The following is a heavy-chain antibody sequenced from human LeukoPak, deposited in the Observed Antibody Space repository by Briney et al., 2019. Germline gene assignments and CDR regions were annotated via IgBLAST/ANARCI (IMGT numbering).Heavy chain of an antibody. CDR1: GGTFSSYA. V-gene: IGHV1-69*05. CDR2: IIPIFGTA. D-gene: IGHD1-1*01. Sequence: SVTVSCKASGGTFSSYAISWVRQAPGQGLKWMGGIIPIFGTANYAQKFQGRVTITTDESTSTAYMELSSLRSEDTAVYYCARTPIPLERRPFDYWGQGTLVTVSS. J-gene: IGHJ4*02. CDR3: ARTPIPLERRPFDY.